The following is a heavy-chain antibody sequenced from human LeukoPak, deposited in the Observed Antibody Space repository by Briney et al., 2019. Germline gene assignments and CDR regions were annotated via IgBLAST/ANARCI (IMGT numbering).Heavy chain of an antibody. CDR2: VSADGDRT. D-gene: IGHD6-13*01. J-gene: IGHJ4*02. CDR3: ARERGAGLSSSWVDY. Sequence: PGGSLRLSCAASGFTVSSNYMSWVRQAPGKGLEWVSAVSADGDRTYHADSVKGRFTVSRDTSKNTLFLQMNSLRAEDTAVYYCARERGAGLSSSWVDYWGQGTLVTVSS. V-gene: IGHV3-53*01. CDR1: GFTVSSNY.